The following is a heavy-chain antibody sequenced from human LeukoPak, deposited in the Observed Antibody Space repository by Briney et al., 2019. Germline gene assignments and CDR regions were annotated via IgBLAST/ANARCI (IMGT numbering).Heavy chain of an antibody. V-gene: IGHV3-53*01. CDR1: GFTVSSNY. D-gene: IGHD4-17*01. Sequence: GGSLRLSCAASGFTVSSNYMSWVRQAPGKGLEWVSVIYSGGSTYYADSVKGRFTISRDNSKNTLYLQMNSLRVEDTAVYYCARRAGEYSHPYDYWGQGTLVTVSS. J-gene: IGHJ4*02. CDR2: IYSGGST. CDR3: ARRAGEYSHPYDY.